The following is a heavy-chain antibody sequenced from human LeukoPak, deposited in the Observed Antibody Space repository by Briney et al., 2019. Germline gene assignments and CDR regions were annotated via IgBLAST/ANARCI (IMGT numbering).Heavy chain of an antibody. CDR2: IYYSGST. D-gene: IGHD6-13*01. CDR1: GGSFSSGSYY. CDR3: ARGGSSSWSDAFDI. Sequence: SETLSLTCTVSGGSFSSGSYYWSWIRQHPGKGLEWIGYIYYSGSTYYNPSLKSRVTISVGTSKNQFSLKLSSVTAADTAVYYCARGGSSSWSDAFDIWGQGTMVTVSS. J-gene: IGHJ3*02. V-gene: IGHV4-31*03.